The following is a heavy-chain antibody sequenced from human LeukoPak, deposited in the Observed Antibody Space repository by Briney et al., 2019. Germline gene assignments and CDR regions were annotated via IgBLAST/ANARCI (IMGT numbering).Heavy chain of an antibody. CDR1: GGSISSYY. Sequence: SETLSLTCTVSGGSISSYYWSWIRQPPGKGLEWIGYVYYSGSTNYNPSLKSRVTISVDTSKNQFSLKLTSVTAADTAVYYCARVWANWNDLGTHWFDPWGQGTLVTASA. V-gene: IGHV4-59*01. CDR2: VYYSGST. J-gene: IGHJ5*02. CDR3: ARVWANWNDLGTHWFDP. D-gene: IGHD1-20*01.